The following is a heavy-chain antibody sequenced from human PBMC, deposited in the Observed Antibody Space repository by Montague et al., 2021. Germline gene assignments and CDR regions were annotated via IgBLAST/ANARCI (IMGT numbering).Heavy chain of an antibody. CDR3: SRCQENLGEAIVKIFDS. D-gene: IGHD3-16*02. J-gene: IGHJ4*02. V-gene: IGHV3-49*03. CDR1: GFTFRHYA. Sequence: SLRLSCATSGFTFRHYAMSWFRQAPGKGLEWVGFIKSNIYGGTTEYAASVKRRFTISRDDSTDIAYLQMNNLTTEDTVVYYCSRCQENLGEAIVKIFDSWGQGTLVTVSS. CDR2: IKSNIYGGTT.